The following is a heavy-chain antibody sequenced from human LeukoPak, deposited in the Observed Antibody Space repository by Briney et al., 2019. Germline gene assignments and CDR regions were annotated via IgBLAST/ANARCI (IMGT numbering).Heavy chain of an antibody. Sequence: SGPTLVNPTQTPTLTCTFSGFSLSSSGMCVSWIRQPPGKALEWLARIDWDDAKHHSTSLKTRLTISKDTSKNQVVLTMTNMDPVDTATYYCARTRYYYDSGTDYYFYMDVWGKGTPVTVSS. J-gene: IGHJ6*03. CDR1: GFSLSSSGMC. D-gene: IGHD3-10*01. CDR2: IDWDDAK. V-gene: IGHV2-70*12. CDR3: ARTRYYYDSGTDYYFYMDV.